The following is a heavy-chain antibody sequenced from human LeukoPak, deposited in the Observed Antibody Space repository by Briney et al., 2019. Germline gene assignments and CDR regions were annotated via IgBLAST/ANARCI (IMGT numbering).Heavy chain of an antibody. CDR1: GGSVSSGSYY. J-gene: IGHJ5*02. V-gene: IGHV4-61*01. D-gene: IGHD6-13*01. CDR3: AREVPGSSWYFSAQNWFDP. Sequence: SETLSLTCTVSGGSVSSGSYYWGWIRQPPGKGLEWIGYIYYSGSTNYNPSLKSRVTISVDTSKNQFSLKLSSVTAADTAVYYCAREVPGSSWYFSAQNWFDPWGQGTLVTVSS. CDR2: IYYSGST.